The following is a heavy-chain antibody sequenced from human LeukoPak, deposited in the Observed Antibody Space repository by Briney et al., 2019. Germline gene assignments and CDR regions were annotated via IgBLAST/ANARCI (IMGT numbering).Heavy chain of an antibody. CDR2: ISFDGNNK. CDR1: GVTFSTYA. CDR3: AREGLRSSSSTY. V-gene: IGHV3-30*01. Sequence: PGGSLRLSCAASGVTFSTYAMHGVRQAPGKGLEWVAVISFDGNNKWYADSVQGRFTISRDNSKNTLYLQMNGLRAEDTAVYYCAREGLRSSSSTYWGQGTLVTVSS. D-gene: IGHD6-6*01. J-gene: IGHJ4*02.